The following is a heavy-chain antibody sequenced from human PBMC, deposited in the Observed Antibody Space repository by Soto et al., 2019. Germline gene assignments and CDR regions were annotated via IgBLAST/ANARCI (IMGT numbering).Heavy chain of an antibody. CDR2: INPNSGGT. Sequence: VASVKVPCKASGYTFTGYYMHWVRQAPGQGLEWMGWINPNSGGTNYAQKFQGRVTMTRDTSISTAYMELSRLRSDDTAVYYCARDLYYYDSSGGLDYWGQGTLVTVSS. CDR3: ARDLYYYDSSGGLDY. CDR1: GYTFTGYY. D-gene: IGHD3-22*01. V-gene: IGHV1-2*02. J-gene: IGHJ4*02.